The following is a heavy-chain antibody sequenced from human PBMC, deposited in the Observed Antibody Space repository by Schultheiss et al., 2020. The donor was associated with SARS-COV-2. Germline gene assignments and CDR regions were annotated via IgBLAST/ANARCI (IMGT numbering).Heavy chain of an antibody. Sequence: SETLSLTCTVSGGSISSRGYYWAWIRQPPGKGLEWIANINHGGTYYNPSLKSRVTIAVDTSKNQFFLRLSSVTAADTAVYYCARGGPATNYYYYNYMDVWGKGTTVTVSS. CDR2: INHGGT. V-gene: IGHV4-39*01. J-gene: IGHJ6*03. D-gene: IGHD1-26*01. CDR1: GGSISSRGYY. CDR3: ARGGPATNYYYYNYMDV.